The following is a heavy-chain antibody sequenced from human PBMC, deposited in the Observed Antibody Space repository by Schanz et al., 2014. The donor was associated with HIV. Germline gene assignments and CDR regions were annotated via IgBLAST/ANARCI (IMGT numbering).Heavy chain of an antibody. CDR1: GFIFSDYS. Sequence: EVQLVESGGGLVKPGGSLRLSCAASGFIFSDYSMNWVRQAPGKGLEWVSYISSSSSTIYYADSVKGRFTISRDNAKNSLYLQMSRLRREDTAFYYCAKGVSVAGSSYYFDYWGQGALVTVSS. D-gene: IGHD6-19*01. V-gene: IGHV3-21*05. CDR3: AKGVSVAGSSYYFDY. J-gene: IGHJ4*02. CDR2: ISSSSSTI.